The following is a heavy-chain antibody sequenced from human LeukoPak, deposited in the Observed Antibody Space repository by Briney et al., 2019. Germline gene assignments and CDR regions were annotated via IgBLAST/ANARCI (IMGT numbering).Heavy chain of an antibody. CDR1: GFTLNTDW. V-gene: IGHV3-74*03. D-gene: IGHD3-10*02. J-gene: IGHJ6*02. Sequence: GGSLRLSCAAAGFTLNTDWMNWVRQAPGKGLLWVSRINADGTSLTYADSVKGRFTVSRDNAKNTVYLQMNSLSAEDTAVYYCTRDLRMDYYYVDYYYYGMDVWGQGPTVTVPS. CDR3: TRDLRMDYYYVDYYYYGMDV. CDR2: INADGTSL.